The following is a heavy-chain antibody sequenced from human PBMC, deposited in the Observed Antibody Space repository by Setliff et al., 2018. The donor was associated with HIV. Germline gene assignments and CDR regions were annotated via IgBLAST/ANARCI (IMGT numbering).Heavy chain of an antibody. J-gene: IGHJ6*03. CDR3: ARDQEYVIVVAASMNMPGYLHYYYMDV. CDR2: ITSSGNYK. CDR1: GFTFSTYA. D-gene: IGHD2-2*01. Sequence: GGSLRLSCAASGFTFSTYAMHWVRQAPGRGLEWVSSITSSGNYKSYAGSVQGRFTISRDNADNSLYLDMNSLRAEDTGVYHCARDQEYVIVVAASMNMPGYLHYYYMDVWGRGSTVTVSS. V-gene: IGHV3-21*01.